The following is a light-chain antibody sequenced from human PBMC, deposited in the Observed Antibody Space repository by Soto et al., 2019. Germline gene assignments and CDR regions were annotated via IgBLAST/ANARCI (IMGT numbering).Light chain of an antibody. J-gene: IGKJ1*01. V-gene: IGKV3-11*01. CDR3: QQRSNWPPWT. CDR2: DAS. CDR1: QSVSSY. Sequence: DIAWTQSPATLSLSPGERATLSCRASQSVSSYLAWYQQKPGQAPRLLIYDASNRATGIPARFSGSGSGTDFTLTISSLEPEDFAVYYCQQRSNWPPWTFGQGTKVDIK.